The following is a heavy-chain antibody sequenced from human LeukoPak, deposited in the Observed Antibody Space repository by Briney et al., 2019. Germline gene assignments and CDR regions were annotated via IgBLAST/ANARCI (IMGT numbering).Heavy chain of an antibody. CDR1: GFTFSSYS. V-gene: IGHV3-21*01. CDR2: ISSSSYI. J-gene: IGHJ4*02. Sequence: GGSLRLSCAASGFTFSSYSMNWVRQAPGKGLEWVSSISSSSYIYYADSVKGRFTISRDNAKNSLYLQMNSLRAEDTAVYYCARAPGYCSSTSCPPYYFDYWGQGTLVTVSS. D-gene: IGHD2-2*01. CDR3: ARAPGYCSSTSCPPYYFDY.